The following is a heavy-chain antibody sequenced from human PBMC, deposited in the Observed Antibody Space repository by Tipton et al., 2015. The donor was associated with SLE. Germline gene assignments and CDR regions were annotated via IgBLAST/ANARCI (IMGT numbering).Heavy chain of an antibody. Sequence: VQLVQSGGGVVQPGGSLRLSCAASDFRVSVHYMSWVRQAPGKGLEWVSVIYSDGDTFYADSVKGRFTISRHSSENTLYLQMNSLRTDDTAVYYCASSGLMGAPIPFHFWGQGALVTVSA. V-gene: IGHV3-53*04. CDR2: IYSDGDT. J-gene: IGHJ4*01. CDR1: DFRVSVHY. D-gene: IGHD1-26*01. CDR3: ASSGLMGAPIPFHF.